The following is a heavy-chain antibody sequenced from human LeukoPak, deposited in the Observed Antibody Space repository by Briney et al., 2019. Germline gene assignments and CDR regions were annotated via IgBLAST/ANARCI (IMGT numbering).Heavy chain of an antibody. CDR2: IYPSDSVT. Sequence: GESLKISCKGSGYSFTTYWIAWVRQMLGKGLEWMGIIYPSDSVTRYSPSFQGQVTISADKSISTAYLQWSSLKASDTAMYYCARTIGGWQYDGFDIWGQGTMVTVSS. CDR1: GYSFTTYW. V-gene: IGHV5-51*01. D-gene: IGHD6-19*01. CDR3: ARTIGGWQYDGFDI. J-gene: IGHJ3*02.